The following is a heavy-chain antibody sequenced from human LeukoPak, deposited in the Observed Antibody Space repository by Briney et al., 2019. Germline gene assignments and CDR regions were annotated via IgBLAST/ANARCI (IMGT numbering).Heavy chain of an antibody. CDR2: INHSGST. CDR3: ARGRYSSSWSDY. CDR1: GGSFSGYY. D-gene: IGHD6-13*01. J-gene: IGHJ4*02. Sequence: SETLSLTCAVYGGSFSGYYWSWIRQPPGKGLEWIGEINHSGSTNYNPSLKSRVTISVDTSKNQFSLKLSSVTAADTAVYYCARGRYSSSWSDYWGQGTLVTVS. V-gene: IGHV4-34*01.